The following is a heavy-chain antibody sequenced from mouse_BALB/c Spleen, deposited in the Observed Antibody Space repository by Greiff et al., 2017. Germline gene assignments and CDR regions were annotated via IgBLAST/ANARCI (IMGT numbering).Heavy chain of an antibody. J-gene: IGHJ3*01. CDR2: IYPYNGGT. CDR1: GYTFTDYN. D-gene: IGHD2-1*01. V-gene: IGHV1S29*02. CDR3: ARETYNGNYGFAY. Sequence: VQLQQSGPELVKPGASVKISCKASGYTFTDYNMHWVKQSHGKSLEWIGYIYPYNGGTGYNQKFKSKATLTVDNSSSTAYMELRSLTSEDSAVYYCARETYNGNYGFAYWGQGTLVTVSA.